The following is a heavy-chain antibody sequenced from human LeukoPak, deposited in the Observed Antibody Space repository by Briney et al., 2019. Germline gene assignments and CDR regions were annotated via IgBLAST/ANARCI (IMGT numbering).Heavy chain of an antibody. CDR2: ISWNSGSI. D-gene: IGHD3-9*01. V-gene: IGHV3-9*01. Sequence: PGGSLRLSCAASGFTFDDYAMHWVRQAPGKGLEWVSGISWNSGSIGYADSVKGRFTISRDNAKNSLYLQMNSLRAEDTALYYCAKDMRRYFDWSHAFDIWGQGTMVTVSS. CDR1: GFTFDDYA. CDR3: AKDMRRYFDWSHAFDI. J-gene: IGHJ3*02.